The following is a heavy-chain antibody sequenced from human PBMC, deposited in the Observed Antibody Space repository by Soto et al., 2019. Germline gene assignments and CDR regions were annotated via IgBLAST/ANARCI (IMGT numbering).Heavy chain of an antibody. CDR3: ARDKDRQQLGGNYYYIMDV. J-gene: IGHJ6*01. V-gene: IGHV1-69*12. D-gene: IGHD3-3*02. Sequence: QVQQVQSGAEVKKPGSSVKVSCETSGGTFRTSAISWVRQAPGQGLEWMGGIMPVFPTPDYAQKFQGRVTITADESTGTAYMELSSLRSEDTAVYYCARDKDRQQLGGNYYYIMDVWGQGTTVTVSS. CDR1: GGTFRTSA. CDR2: IMPVFPTP.